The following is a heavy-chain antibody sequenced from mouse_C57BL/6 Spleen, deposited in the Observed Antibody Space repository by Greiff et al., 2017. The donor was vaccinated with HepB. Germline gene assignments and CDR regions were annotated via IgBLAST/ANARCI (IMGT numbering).Heavy chain of an antibody. CDR3: AREDIYYAMDY. V-gene: IGHV1-26*01. CDR1: GYTFTDYY. CDR2: INPNNGGT. Sequence: EVQLQQSGPELVKPGASVKISCKASGYTFTDYYMNWVKQSHGKSLEWIGDINPNNGGTSYNQKFKGKATLTVDKSSSTAYMELRSLTSEDSAVYYCAREDIYYAMDYWGQGTSVTVSS. J-gene: IGHJ4*01. D-gene: IGHD3-2*01.